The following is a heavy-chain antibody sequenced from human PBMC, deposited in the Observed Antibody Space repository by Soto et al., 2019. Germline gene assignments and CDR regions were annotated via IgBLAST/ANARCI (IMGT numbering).Heavy chain of an antibody. CDR3: VRDGTKTLRDWFDP. CDR2: IYATGTT. CDR1: GASISGFY. V-gene: IGHV4-4*07. J-gene: IGHJ5*02. Sequence: SETLSLTCTVSGASISGFYWSWIRKSAGKGLEWIGRIYATGTTDYNPSLKSRVMMSIDTSKKQFSLKLRSVTAADTAVYYCVRDGTKTLRDWFDPWGQGISVTVSS. D-gene: IGHD1-1*01.